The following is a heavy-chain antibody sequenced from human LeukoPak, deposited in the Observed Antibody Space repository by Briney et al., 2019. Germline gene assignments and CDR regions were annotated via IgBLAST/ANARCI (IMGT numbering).Heavy chain of an antibody. Sequence: GGPLRLSCAASGFTFSSYGMHWVRQAPGKGLEWVAVIWYGGSNKYYADSVKGRFTISRDNSKNTLYLQMNSLRAEDTAVYYCARDMCDYWGQGTLVTVSS. J-gene: IGHJ4*02. D-gene: IGHD3-10*02. V-gene: IGHV3-33*01. CDR2: IWYGGSNK. CDR3: ARDMCDY. CDR1: GFTFSSYG.